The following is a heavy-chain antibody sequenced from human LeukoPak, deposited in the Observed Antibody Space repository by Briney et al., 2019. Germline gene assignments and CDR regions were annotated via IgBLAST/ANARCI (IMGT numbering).Heavy chain of an antibody. Sequence: GGSLRLSCAASGFTVSSNYMSWVRQAPGKGLEWVSVIYSGGSTYYADSVKGRFTISRDNSKNTLYLQMNSLRAEDTAVYYCARVATLAVVFDAFDIWGQGTMVTVSS. CDR2: IYSGGST. V-gene: IGHV3-53*01. CDR1: GFTVSSNY. D-gene: IGHD2/OR15-2a*01. J-gene: IGHJ3*02. CDR3: ARVATLAVVFDAFDI.